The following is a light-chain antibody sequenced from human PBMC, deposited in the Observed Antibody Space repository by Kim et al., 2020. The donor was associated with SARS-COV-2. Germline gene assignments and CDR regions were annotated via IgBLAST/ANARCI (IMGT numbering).Light chain of an antibody. J-gene: IGLJ3*02. CDR1: SSNIGAGYD. CDR2: GNS. CDR3: QSYDSSLSGSNWV. Sequence: QSVLTQPPSVSGAPGQRVTISCTGSSSNIGAGYDVHWYQQLPGTAPKLLIYGNSNRPSGVPDRFSGSKSGTSASLAITGLRAEDEADYYCQSYDSSLSGSNWVFGGGTQLTVL. V-gene: IGLV1-40*01.